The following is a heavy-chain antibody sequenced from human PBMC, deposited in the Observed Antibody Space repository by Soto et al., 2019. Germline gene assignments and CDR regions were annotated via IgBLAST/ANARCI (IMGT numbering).Heavy chain of an antibody. D-gene: IGHD1-1*01. V-gene: IGHV4-4*07. CDR2: IYATGTT. CDR3: VRDGTKTLRDWFDP. Sequence: SETLSLTCTASGASISGFYWIWIRKSAGKGLEWIGRIYATGTTDYNPSLKSRVMMSVDTSKKQFSLKLRSVTAADTAVYYCVRDGTKTLRDWFDPWGQGISVTVSS. J-gene: IGHJ5*02. CDR1: GASISGFY.